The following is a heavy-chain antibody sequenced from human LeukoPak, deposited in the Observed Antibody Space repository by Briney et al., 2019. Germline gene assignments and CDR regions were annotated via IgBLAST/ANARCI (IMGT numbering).Heavy chain of an antibody. CDR1: GASVSGYY. D-gene: IGHD3-9*01. CDR2: IDHIGST. CDR3: ARVAVLRYFDWLSSISYFDY. Sequence: SETLSLTCAVYGASVSGYYCGWVRQPPGNWLECIVEIDHIGSTNYNPSLKTRVTISVDTSKNQFSLKLSSVTAADTAVYYCARVAVLRYFDWLSSISYFDYWGQGTLVTVSS. J-gene: IGHJ4*02. V-gene: IGHV4-34*01.